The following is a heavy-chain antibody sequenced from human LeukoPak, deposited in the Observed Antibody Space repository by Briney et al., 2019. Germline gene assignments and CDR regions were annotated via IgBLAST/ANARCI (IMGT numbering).Heavy chain of an antibody. CDR1: GDSFSGFL. V-gene: IGHV4-34*01. CDR3: ARGRRVSGVRRINWARRENFYYYYYDV. Sequence: PSETLSLTCAVYGDSFSGFLWTWVRQSPGKGLEWIGEISHIGGINLNPSLRGRVTISVDTPKNQFSLTLTSVAGADTALYFCARGRRVSGVRRINWARRENFYYYYYDVWGRGTTVTVSS. CDR2: ISHIGGI. D-gene: IGHD1-1*01. J-gene: IGHJ6*03.